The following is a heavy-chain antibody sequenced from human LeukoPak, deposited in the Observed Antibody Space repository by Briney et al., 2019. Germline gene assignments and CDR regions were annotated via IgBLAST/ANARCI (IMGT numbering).Heavy chain of an antibody. CDR1: GFTFSSYS. J-gene: IGHJ6*04. CDR3: ARGGAAAGPGGPYYYGMDV. Sequence: GGSLRLSCAASGFTFSSYSMNWVRQAPGKGLEWVSSISSSSSYIYYADSVKGRFTISRDNAKNSLYLQMNSLRAEDTAVYYCARGGAAAGPGGPYYYGMDVWGKGTTVTVSS. D-gene: IGHD6-13*01. CDR2: ISSSSSYI. V-gene: IGHV3-21*01.